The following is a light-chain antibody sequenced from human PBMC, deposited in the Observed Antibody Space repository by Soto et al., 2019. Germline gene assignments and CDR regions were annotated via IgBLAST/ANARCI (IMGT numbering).Light chain of an antibody. CDR2: KAS. CDR3: QHYNSYSEA. CDR1: QTISSW. J-gene: IGKJ1*01. Sequence: DIQVTQSPSTLSGSVGDRLTITCRASQTISSWLAWYQQKPGKXPKXXIYKASTLKSGVPSRFSGSGSGTEFTITISSLQPDDCETYYGQHYNSYSEAFGQGTKVDIK. V-gene: IGKV1-5*03.